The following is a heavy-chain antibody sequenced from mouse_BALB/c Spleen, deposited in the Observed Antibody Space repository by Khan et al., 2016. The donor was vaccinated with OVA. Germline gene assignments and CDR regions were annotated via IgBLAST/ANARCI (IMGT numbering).Heavy chain of an antibody. CDR3: ARSHDFSYFLDN. Sequence: QIQLVQSGPELKKPGETVKISCKASGHTFTKYGMNWVKQDPGKGLKWMVWINTYTGQPTYADDFNGRFAISLDTSASPAYLQINYLKTEDTATYIGARSHDFSYFLDNWGQGTTVTVSS. D-gene: IGHD2-12*01. J-gene: IGHJ4*01. CDR1: GHTFTKYG. CDR2: INTYTGQP. V-gene: IGHV9-3-1*01.